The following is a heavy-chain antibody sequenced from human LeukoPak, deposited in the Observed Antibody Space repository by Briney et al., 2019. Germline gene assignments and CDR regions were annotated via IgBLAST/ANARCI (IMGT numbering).Heavy chain of an antibody. CDR2: IIPIFGTA. D-gene: IGHD3-22*01. CDR3: ASYDSSGYYRHDGYFDL. CDR1: GGTFSNYA. Sequence: SVKVSCKASGGTFSNYAISWVRQAPGQGLEWMGRIIPIFGTANYAQKFQGRVTITTDESMTTAYMELSSLRSEDTAVYYCASYDSSGYYRHDGYFDLWGRGTLVTVSS. J-gene: IGHJ2*01. V-gene: IGHV1-69*05.